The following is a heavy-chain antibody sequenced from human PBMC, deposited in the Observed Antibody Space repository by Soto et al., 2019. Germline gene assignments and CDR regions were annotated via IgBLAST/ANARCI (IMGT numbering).Heavy chain of an antibody. CDR2: ISGGGGTT. D-gene: IGHD2-21*02. J-gene: IGHJ3*01. Sequence: VQLLESGGGLVQPGGSLRLSCAASGFTFGNYAINWVRLAPGKGLEWVSGISGGGGTTYYADSVKGRFTIFRDTSKNTVFLQMNSLRAGDTAVYYCAKGFIVVVTVLRPDDAFDVWGQGTMVTVSS. CDR3: AKGFIVVVTVLRPDDAFDV. CDR1: GFTFGNYA. V-gene: IGHV3-23*01.